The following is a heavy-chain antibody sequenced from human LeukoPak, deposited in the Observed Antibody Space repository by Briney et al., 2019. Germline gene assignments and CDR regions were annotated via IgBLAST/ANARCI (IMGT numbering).Heavy chain of an antibody. CDR1: GVIFCNYA. Sequence: PGGALRLSCSASGVIFCNYAMHCGRQAPGEGVEYCSAFSSNGGSTYYADSAKGRVSISRDNSKNTMYLQMSSLRATDPAVSYCVKGRGIAVTSLDYWGQGTLVTVSS. J-gene: IGHJ4*02. D-gene: IGHD6-19*01. CDR3: VKGRGIAVTSLDY. V-gene: IGHV3-64D*06. CDR2: FSSNGGST.